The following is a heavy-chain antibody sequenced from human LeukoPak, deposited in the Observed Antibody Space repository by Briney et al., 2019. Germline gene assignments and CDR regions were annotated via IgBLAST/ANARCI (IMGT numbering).Heavy chain of an antibody. V-gene: IGHV3-23*01. CDR3: AKDRGSRLLAKAYYFDY. CDR2: ISGRGGTT. D-gene: IGHD2-21*02. CDR1: GFTFSSYA. J-gene: IGHJ4*02. Sequence: PGESLRLSCAASGFTFSSYAMSWVRQAPGKGLEWISDISGRGGTTHYADSVKGRFSISRDNSKNTLYLQMDSLRAEDTAVYYCAKDRGSRLLAKAYYFDYWGQGTLVTVSS.